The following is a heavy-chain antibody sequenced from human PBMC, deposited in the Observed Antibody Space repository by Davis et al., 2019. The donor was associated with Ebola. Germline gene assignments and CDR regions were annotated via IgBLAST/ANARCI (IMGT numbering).Heavy chain of an antibody. CDR1: GFASSNYV. CDR2: LGTSADT. CDR3: AKDTSNIWFDI. V-gene: IGHV3-23*01. D-gene: IGHD1-26*01. J-gene: IGHJ3*02. Sequence: GSLTLSCAVSGFASSNYVMSLVRQAPGKGLEWVSTLGTSADTYYADSVKGCFTISRDNSKNTLYLQMNGLRVEDTAIYYCAKDTSNIWFDIWSQGTNVTVSS.